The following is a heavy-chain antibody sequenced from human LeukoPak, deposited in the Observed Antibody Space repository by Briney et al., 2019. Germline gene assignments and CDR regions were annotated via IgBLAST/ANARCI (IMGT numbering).Heavy chain of an antibody. CDR1: GYTFTSYD. Sequence: ASVKVSCKASGYTFTSYDINWVRQAPGQGLEWMGWISAYNGNTNYAQKLQGRVTMTTDTSTSTAYMELRSLRSDDTAVYYCARDLTRWELPDYWGQGTLVTVSS. D-gene: IGHD1-26*01. J-gene: IGHJ4*02. V-gene: IGHV1-18*01. CDR3: ARDLTRWELPDY. CDR2: ISAYNGNT.